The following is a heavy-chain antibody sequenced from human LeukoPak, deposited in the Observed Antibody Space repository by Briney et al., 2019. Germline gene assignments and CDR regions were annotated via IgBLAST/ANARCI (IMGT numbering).Heavy chain of an antibody. V-gene: IGHV3-30*02. Sequence: GGSLRLSCAASGFTFSSYGMHWVRQAPGKGLEWVAFIRYDGSNKYYADSVKGRFTISRDNSKNTLYLQMNSLRAEDTAVYYCAKDQGDYRSYFDYWGQGTLVTVSS. CDR1: GFTFSSYG. D-gene: IGHD4-17*01. J-gene: IGHJ4*02. CDR3: AKDQGDYRSYFDY. CDR2: IRYDGSNK.